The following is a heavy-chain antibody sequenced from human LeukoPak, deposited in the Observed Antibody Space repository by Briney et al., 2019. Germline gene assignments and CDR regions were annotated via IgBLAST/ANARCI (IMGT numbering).Heavy chain of an antibody. CDR1: GGSISSYY. CDR3: ARGGDSSGYYYPVFDY. V-gene: IGHV4-59*01. D-gene: IGHD3-22*01. CDR2: IYYSGST. J-gene: IGHJ4*02. Sequence: SETLSLTCTVSGGSISSYYWSWIRQPPGKGLEWIGYIYYSGSTNYNPSLKSRVTISVDTSKTQLSLKLSSVTAADTALYYCARGGDSSGYYYPVFDYWGQGTLVTVSS.